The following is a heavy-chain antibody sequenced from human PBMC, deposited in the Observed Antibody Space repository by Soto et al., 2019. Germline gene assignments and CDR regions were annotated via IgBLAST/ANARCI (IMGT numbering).Heavy chain of an antibody. CDR3: ARDGELLGWFDP. V-gene: IGHV1-69*08. J-gene: IGHJ5*02. CDR2: IIPILGIA. CDR1: GGTFSSYT. D-gene: IGHD1-26*01. Sequence: QVQLVQSGAEVKKPGSSVKVSCKASGGTFSSYTISWVRQAPGQGLEWMGRIIPILGIANYAQKFQGRVTITADKSTSTAYMELSSLRSEDTAVYYCARDGELLGWFDPRGQGTLVTVSS.